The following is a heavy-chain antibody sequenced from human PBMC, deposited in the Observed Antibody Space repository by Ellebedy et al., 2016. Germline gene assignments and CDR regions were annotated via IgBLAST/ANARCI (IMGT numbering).Heavy chain of an antibody. V-gene: IGHV3-30*02. CDR2: IWYDGSNK. D-gene: IGHD3-16*01. Sequence: GESLKISCAASGFTFSSYGMHWVRQAPGKGLEWVAVIWYDGSNKYYADSVKGRFTISRDNSKNTLELQMNSLRAEDTAVYYCALLGNWFDPWGQGTLVTVSS. CDR1: GFTFSSYG. CDR3: ALLGNWFDP. J-gene: IGHJ5*02.